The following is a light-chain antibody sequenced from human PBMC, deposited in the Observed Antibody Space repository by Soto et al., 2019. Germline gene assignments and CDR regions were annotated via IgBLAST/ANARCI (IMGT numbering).Light chain of an antibody. V-gene: IGLV2-14*01. CDR2: EVT. CDR3: GSYTGSITYV. Sequence: QPVLTQPASVSGSLGQSITISCTGSTSDVGGYNYVSWYQQHPGKAPILMIYEVTNRPSGVSNRFSGSKSGNTASLTISGLQVEDDAEYYCGSYTGSITYVFGTGTKLTVL. J-gene: IGLJ1*01. CDR1: TSDVGGYNY.